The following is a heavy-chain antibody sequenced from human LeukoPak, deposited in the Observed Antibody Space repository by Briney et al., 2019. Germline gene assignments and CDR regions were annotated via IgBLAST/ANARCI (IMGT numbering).Heavy chain of an antibody. D-gene: IGHD2-2*01. J-gene: IGHJ4*02. Sequence: GGSLRLSCAASGFTFSSYSMNWVRQAPGKGLEWVSSISSSSSYIYYADSVKGRFTVSRDNAKNSLYLQMNSLRAEDTAVYYCAREGCSSTSCYFGTYYFDYWGQGTLVTVSS. V-gene: IGHV3-21*01. CDR2: ISSSSSYI. CDR1: GFTFSSYS. CDR3: AREGCSSTSCYFGTYYFDY.